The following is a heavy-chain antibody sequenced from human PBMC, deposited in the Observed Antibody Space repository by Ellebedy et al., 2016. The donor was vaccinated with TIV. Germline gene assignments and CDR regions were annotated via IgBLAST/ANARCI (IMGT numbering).Heavy chain of an antibody. J-gene: IGHJ4*02. CDR3: ARDLDKSGGWYGGAAY. D-gene: IGHD6-19*01. CDR2: IPYDGSSK. V-gene: IGHV3-30-3*01. CDR1: GFTFNSYA. Sequence: PGGSLRLSCAASGFTFNSYAMHWVRQAPGKGLEWVAVIPYDGSSKYYADSVKGRFTISRDNSMTTLYLEMNSLRAEDTAVYYCARDLDKSGGWYGGAAYWGQGTLVTVSS.